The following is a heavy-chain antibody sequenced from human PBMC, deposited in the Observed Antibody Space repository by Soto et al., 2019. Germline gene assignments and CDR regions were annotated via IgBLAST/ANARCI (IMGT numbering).Heavy chain of an antibody. CDR1: GYTFTTYW. V-gene: IGHV5-51*01. J-gene: IGHJ5*02. Sequence: GESLKISCKGSGYTFTTYWIGWVRQMPGKGLEWMGVIYPGDSDTIYSPSFQGQVTLSADKSISTAYLQWRSLQASDTAMYYCARGYCTTTICDPWFDPWGQGTLVTVSS. CDR3: ARGYCTTTICDPWFDP. D-gene: IGHD2-2*01. CDR2: IYPGDSDT.